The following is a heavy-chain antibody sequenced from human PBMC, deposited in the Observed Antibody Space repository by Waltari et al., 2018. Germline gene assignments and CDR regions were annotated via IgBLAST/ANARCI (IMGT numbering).Heavy chain of an antibody. CDR1: SSTFSTTW. CDR2: INSDGGRT. Sequence: EVQLVESGGGLVQPGGSLRLSCTSSSSTFSTTWMHWVRQAPGKGRVWVSGINSDGGRTTYADSVRGRFTVSRDNAKNTMYLQMNSLRAEDTAVYYCARDRYYTIDYWGQGTLVTVSS. D-gene: IGHD3-10*01. CDR3: ARDRYYTIDY. J-gene: IGHJ4*02. V-gene: IGHV3-74*03.